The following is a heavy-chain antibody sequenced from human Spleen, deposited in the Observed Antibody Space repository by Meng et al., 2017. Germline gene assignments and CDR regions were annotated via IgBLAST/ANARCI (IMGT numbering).Heavy chain of an antibody. J-gene: IGHJ2*01. CDR3: ARGYYDSSGYRAWYFDL. Sequence: GESLKISCAASGFTVSSNYMSWVRQAPGKGLEWVSSMSSSSSYIYYADSVKGRFTISRDNAKNSLYLQMNSLRAEDTAVYYCARGYYDSSGYRAWYFDLWGRGTLVTVSS. CDR1: GFTVSSNY. D-gene: IGHD3-22*01. CDR2: MSSSSSYI. V-gene: IGHV3-21*01.